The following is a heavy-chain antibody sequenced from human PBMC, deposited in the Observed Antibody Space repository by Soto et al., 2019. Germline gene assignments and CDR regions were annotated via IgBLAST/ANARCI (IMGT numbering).Heavy chain of an antibody. CDR1: DDSSSNYK. J-gene: IGHJ6*02. Sequence: VQLQESGPGLVKPSETLSLTCTVSDDSSSNYKWSWMRQPPGRKVEWIGYIDSNGGTSYNPSLQSRVTISIDTSTKQFFLKLSSVTAADTAVYYCVSQGFGRLHGLVDVWGQGTTVTVSS. CDR3: VSQGFGRLHGLVDV. V-gene: IGHV4-59*08. D-gene: IGHD3-10*01. CDR2: IDSNGGT.